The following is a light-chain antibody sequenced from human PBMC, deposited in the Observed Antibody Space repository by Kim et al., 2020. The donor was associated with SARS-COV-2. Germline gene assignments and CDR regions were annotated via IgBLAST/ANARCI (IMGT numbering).Light chain of an antibody. Sequence: ESPGKTASITCSGDKLGDKYACWYQQKPGQSPVLVIYQDSKRPSGIPERFSGSNSGNTATLTISGTQAMDEADYYCQAWDSSTYVFGTGTKVTVL. J-gene: IGLJ1*01. CDR1: KLGDKY. CDR2: QDS. V-gene: IGLV3-1*01. CDR3: QAWDSSTYV.